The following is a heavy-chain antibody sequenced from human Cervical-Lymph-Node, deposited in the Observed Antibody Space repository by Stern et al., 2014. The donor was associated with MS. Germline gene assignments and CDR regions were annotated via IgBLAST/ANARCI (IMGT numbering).Heavy chain of an antibody. V-gene: IGHV3-7*01. Sequence: EVQLAVSGGCLVQPGGSRRISCAASGFTFSRSWMSWVRQDPGKELEWVANINQNGSEKYYVDSVEGRFTISRDNSKNSLFLQMNSLRGDDTAVYYCARDPPYFDYWAQGTLVTVSS. CDR3: ARDPPYFDY. J-gene: IGHJ4*02. CDR2: INQNGSEK. CDR1: GFTFSRSW.